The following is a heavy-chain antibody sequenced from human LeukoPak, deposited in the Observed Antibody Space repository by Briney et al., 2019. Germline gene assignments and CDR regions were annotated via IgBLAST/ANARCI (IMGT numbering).Heavy chain of an antibody. D-gene: IGHD3-22*01. V-gene: IGHV3-30-3*01. CDR3: ARDGYYYDSSGYYPYYFEY. Sequence: GGSLRLSCAASGFTFSSYAMHWVRQAPGKGLEWVAVISYDGSNKYYADSVKGRFTISRDNSKNTLYLQMNSLRAEDTAVYYCARDGYYYDSSGYYPYYFEYWGQGTLVTVSS. CDR1: GFTFSSYA. CDR2: ISYDGSNK. J-gene: IGHJ4*02.